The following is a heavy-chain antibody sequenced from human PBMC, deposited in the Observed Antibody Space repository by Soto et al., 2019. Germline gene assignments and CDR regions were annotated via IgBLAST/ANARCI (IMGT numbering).Heavy chain of an antibody. CDR1: GGSISSGGYS. Sequence: QLQLQESGSGLVKPSQTLSLTCAVSGGSISSGGYSWSWIRQPPGKGLEWIGYIYHSGSTYYNPSLKSRVTISVERSKNQFSLKLSSLTAADTAVYYCARAGGLGAVAVDYWGQGTLVTVSS. D-gene: IGHD6-19*01. CDR3: ARAGGLGAVAVDY. CDR2: IYHSGST. J-gene: IGHJ4*02. V-gene: IGHV4-30-2*01.